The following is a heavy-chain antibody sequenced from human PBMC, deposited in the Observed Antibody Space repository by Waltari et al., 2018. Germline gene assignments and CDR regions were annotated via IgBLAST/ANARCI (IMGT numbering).Heavy chain of an antibody. J-gene: IGHJ3*02. CDR1: GGSISSYY. CDR2: IYYRGST. Sequence: QVQLQDSGPGLVKPSETLSLTCTVSGGSISSYYWSWHRQPPGKGLWWIGYIYYRGSTNYNPSLKSRVTISVDTSKNQFSLKLSSVTAADTAVYYCARALSMVKDAFDIWGQGTMVTVSS. V-gene: IGHV4-59*01. D-gene: IGHD5-18*01. CDR3: ARALSMVKDAFDI.